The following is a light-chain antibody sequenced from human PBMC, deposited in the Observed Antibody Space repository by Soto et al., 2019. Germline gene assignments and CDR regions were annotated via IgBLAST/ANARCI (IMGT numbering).Light chain of an antibody. CDR3: CSFAGRYSYV. V-gene: IGLV6-57*02. Sequence: NFMLTQPHSVSESPGKTVTISCTGSSGSIASNYVQWYQQRPGSAPTTVIYEDNQRPSGVPDRFSGSIDSSSNSASLTISGLQAEDELDYYCCSFAGRYSYVFGSGTKVTVL. CDR2: EDN. J-gene: IGLJ1*01. CDR1: SGSIASNY.